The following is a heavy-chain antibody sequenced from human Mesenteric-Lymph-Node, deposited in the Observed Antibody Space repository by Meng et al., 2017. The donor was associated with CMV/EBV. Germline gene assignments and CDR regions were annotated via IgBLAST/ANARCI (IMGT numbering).Heavy chain of an antibody. J-gene: IGHJ5*02. CDR3: ARDRYCTSYTCYTGGFDP. CDR1: VSRGAYF. Sequence: VSRGAYFWSWIRQPPGKGLEWIAYIYYSGSTYYNPSLKSRVTISADTSKNQFSLKLSSVTAADTAVYYCARDRYCTSYTCYTGGFDPWGQGTLVTVSS. CDR2: IYYSGST. V-gene: IGHV4-61*08. D-gene: IGHD2-2*02.